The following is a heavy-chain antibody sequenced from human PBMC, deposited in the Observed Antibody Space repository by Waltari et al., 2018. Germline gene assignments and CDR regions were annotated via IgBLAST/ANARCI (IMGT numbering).Heavy chain of an antibody. V-gene: IGHV4-4*02. CDR2: VHGSGRT. D-gene: IGHD2-15*01. J-gene: IGHJ4*02. CDR1: GDSVTRRYL. CDR3: ARDRGRGLYLDS. Sequence: QLQLQESSPGMVKPSGTLSPPCPVPGDSVTRRYLWNWVRQPPGKGLEWIGQVHGSGRTNYNPSFASRVTVSLDTSNNQVSLKVTSATAADTAVYYCARDRGRGLYLDSWGPGTLVTVSP.